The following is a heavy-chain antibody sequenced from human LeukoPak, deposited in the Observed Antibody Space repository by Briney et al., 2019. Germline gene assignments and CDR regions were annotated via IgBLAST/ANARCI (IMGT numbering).Heavy chain of an antibody. D-gene: IGHD3-22*01. CDR1: GFTFSGSA. V-gene: IGHV3-73*01. J-gene: IGHJ4*02. Sequence: GGSPRLSCAASGFTFSGSAMHWVRQASGKGLEWVGRIRSKANSYATAYAASVKGRFTISRDDSKNTAYLQMNSLKTEDTAVYYCTSRIVVHLDYWGQGTLVTVSS. CDR3: TSRIVVHLDY. CDR2: IRSKANSYAT.